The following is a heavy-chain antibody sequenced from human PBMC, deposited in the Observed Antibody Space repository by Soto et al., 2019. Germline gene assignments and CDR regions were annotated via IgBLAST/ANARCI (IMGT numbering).Heavy chain of an antibody. CDR3: AKGRSYYYYYGVDV. Sequence: GGSLRLSCTASGFSFSNYAVTWVRQAPGKGLEWVSSIGGDTSYTYYADSVKGRFTISRDKSKSTLYLQMNSLRAEDTALYYCAKGRSYYYYYGVDVWGQGTTVTVSS. V-gene: IGHV3-23*01. CDR2: IGGDTSYT. CDR1: GFSFSNYA. J-gene: IGHJ6*02.